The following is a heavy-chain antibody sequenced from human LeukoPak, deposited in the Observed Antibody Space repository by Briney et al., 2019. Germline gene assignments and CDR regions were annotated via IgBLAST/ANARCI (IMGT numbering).Heavy chain of an antibody. D-gene: IGHD3-16*01. CDR1: GFTFDDYA. Sequence: GGSLRLSCAASGFTFDDYAMHWVRQAPGKGLEWVSGISWNSGSIGYADSVKGRFTISRDNAKNSLYLQMNSLRAEDTALYYCAKTRYGKPYYYYGMDVWGQGTTVTVSS. V-gene: IGHV3-9*01. J-gene: IGHJ6*02. CDR3: AKTRYGKPYYYYGMDV. CDR2: ISWNSGSI.